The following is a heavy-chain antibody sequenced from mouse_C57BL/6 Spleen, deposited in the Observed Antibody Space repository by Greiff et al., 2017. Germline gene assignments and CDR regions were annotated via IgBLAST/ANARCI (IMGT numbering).Heavy chain of an antibody. D-gene: IGHD4-1*01. CDR2: ISYDGSN. V-gene: IGHV3-6*01. CDR3: AREGLGLYFDY. Sequence: EVKLQESGPGLVKPSQSLSLTCSVTGYSITSGYYWNWIRQFPGNKLEWMGYISYDGSNNYNPSLKNRISITRDTSKNQFFLKLNSVTTEDTATYYCAREGLGLYFDYWGQGTTLTVSS. J-gene: IGHJ2*01. CDR1: GYSITSGYY.